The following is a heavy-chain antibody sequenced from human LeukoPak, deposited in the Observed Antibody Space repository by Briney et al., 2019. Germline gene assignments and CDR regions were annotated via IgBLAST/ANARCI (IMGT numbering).Heavy chain of an antibody. CDR2: ISGSGGST. V-gene: IGHV3-23*01. D-gene: IGHD2-21*02. Sequence: PGGSLRLSCAASGFTFSSYAMSWVRQAPGKGLEWVSAISGSGGSTYYADSVRGRFTISRDNAKSSVYLQLNSLRADDTAIYYCAKDIPGGGDDYWGQGTLVTVSS. CDR3: AKDIPGGGDDY. CDR1: GFTFSSYA. J-gene: IGHJ4*02.